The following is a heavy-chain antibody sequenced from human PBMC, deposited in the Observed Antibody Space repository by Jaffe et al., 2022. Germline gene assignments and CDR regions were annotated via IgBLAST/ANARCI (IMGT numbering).Heavy chain of an antibody. CDR3: ARQGRGYYYDSSGYWDFDY. CDR2: IFQSGTT. D-gene: IGHD3-22*01. V-gene: IGHV4-38-2*01. J-gene: IGHJ4*02. Sequence: QVQLQESGPGLVKPSETLSLTCAVSGYSISSGYYWGWIRQPPGKGLEWIGGIFQSGTTYYNPSLKSRVTISLNTSKNQFSLKLSSVTAADTAVYYCARQGRGYYYDSSGYWDFDYWGQGTLVTVSS. CDR1: GYSISSGYY.